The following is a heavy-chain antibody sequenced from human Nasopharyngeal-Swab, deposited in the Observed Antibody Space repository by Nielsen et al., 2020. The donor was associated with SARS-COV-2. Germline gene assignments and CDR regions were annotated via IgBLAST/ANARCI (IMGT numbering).Heavy chain of an antibody. Sequence: SETLSLTCAVYGGSFSGYYWSWIRQPPGKGLEWIGEINHSGSTNYNPSLKSRVTISVDTSKNQFSLKLSSVTAADTAVYYCARGRGVDYGSGSKLTVFDYWAREPWSPSPQ. CDR1: GGSFSGYY. D-gene: IGHD3-10*01. CDR2: INHSGST. CDR3: ARGRGVDYGSGSKLTVFDY. V-gene: IGHV4-34*01. J-gene: IGHJ4*02.